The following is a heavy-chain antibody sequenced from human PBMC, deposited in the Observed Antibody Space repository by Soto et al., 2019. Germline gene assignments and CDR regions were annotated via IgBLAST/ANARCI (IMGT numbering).Heavy chain of an antibody. CDR2: INHSGST. V-gene: IGHV4-34*01. J-gene: IGHJ4*02. Sequence: QVQLQQWGAGLLKPSETLSLTCAVYGGSFSGYYWSWIRQPPGKGLEWIGEINHSGSTNYNPSLKSRVTISVDTSKNQFSLKLSSVTAAYTAVYYCARGQCSSTCCYGSAGSHWGQGTLVTVSS. CDR1: GGSFSGYY. CDR3: ARGQCSSTCCYGSAGSH. D-gene: IGHD2-2*01.